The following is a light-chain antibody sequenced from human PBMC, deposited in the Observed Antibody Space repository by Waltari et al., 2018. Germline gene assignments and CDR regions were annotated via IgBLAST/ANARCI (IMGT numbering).Light chain of an antibody. CDR1: SSDLGGYSF. V-gene: IGLV2-14*01. CDR2: DVS. Sequence: QSALTQPASVSGSPGQSITISCTRSSSDLGGYSFVSWYQQHPGKAPKLMIYDVSHRPSGVSTRFSGLKSGNTASLTISGLQPEYEADYYCSLYTSIIPPFLFGTGTKVTVL. J-gene: IGLJ1*01. CDR3: SLYTSIIPPFL.